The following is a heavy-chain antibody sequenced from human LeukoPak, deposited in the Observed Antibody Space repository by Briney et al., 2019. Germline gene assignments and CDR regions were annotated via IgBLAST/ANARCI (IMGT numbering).Heavy chain of an antibody. J-gene: IGHJ4*02. CDR3: AREYSYGYPLGY. Sequence: SETLSLTCTVSGGSISSGSYYWSWIRQPAGKGLEWIGHIYTSGSTNYNPSLKSRVTISVDTSKNQFSLNLSSVTAADTAVYYCAREYSYGYPLGYWGQGTLVTVSS. CDR1: GGSISSGSYY. CDR2: IYTSGST. D-gene: IGHD5-18*01. V-gene: IGHV4-61*09.